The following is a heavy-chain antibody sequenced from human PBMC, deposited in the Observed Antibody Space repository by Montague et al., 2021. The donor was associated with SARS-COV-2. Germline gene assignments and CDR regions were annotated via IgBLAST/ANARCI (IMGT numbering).Heavy chain of an antibody. V-gene: IGHV4-39*07. D-gene: IGHD3-22*01. CDR2: IYYTGSR. CDR3: ARAGGFDNSGYVGRLRTYYFDY. Sequence: SETLSLTCTVSGASIRSSDHYWGWIRQPPGKGLEWIGSIYYTGSRYYTPSLTSRLTISVDTSRYQFSLELTSVTAADTAIYYCARAGGFDNSGYVGRLRTYYFDYWGQGLLVTVSS. J-gene: IGHJ4*02. CDR1: GASIRSSDHY.